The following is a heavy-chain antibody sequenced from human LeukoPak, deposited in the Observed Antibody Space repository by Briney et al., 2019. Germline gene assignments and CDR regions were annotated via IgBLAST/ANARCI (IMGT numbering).Heavy chain of an antibody. D-gene: IGHD3-22*01. CDR1: GFTVSSNY. V-gene: IGHV3-66*01. CDR3: ARAPPLHYDSSGSPFDY. J-gene: IGHJ4*02. Sequence: PGGSLRLSCAASGFTVSSNYMSWVRQAPGKGLEWVSVIYSGGSTYYADSVKGRFTIFRDNSKNTLYLQMNSLRAEDTAVYYCARAPPLHYDSSGSPFDYWGQGTLVTVSS. CDR2: IYSGGST.